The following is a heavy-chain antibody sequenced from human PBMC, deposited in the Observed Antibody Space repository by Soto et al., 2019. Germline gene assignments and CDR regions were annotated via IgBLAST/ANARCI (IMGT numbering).Heavy chain of an antibody. Sequence: QVQLVESGGGVVQPGRSLRLSCAASGFTFSSYAMHWVRQAPGKGLEWVAVISYDGSNKYYADSVKGRFTISRDNSKNTLYLQMNSLRAEDTAVYYCARDRFRYNWNDFHYSYYGMDVWGQGTTVTVSS. J-gene: IGHJ6*02. CDR3: ARDRFRYNWNDFHYSYYGMDV. V-gene: IGHV3-30-3*01. CDR2: ISYDGSNK. CDR1: GFTFSSYA. D-gene: IGHD1-1*01.